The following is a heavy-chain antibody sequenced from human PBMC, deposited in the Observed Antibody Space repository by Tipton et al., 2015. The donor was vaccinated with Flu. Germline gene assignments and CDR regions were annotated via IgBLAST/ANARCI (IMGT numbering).Heavy chain of an antibody. Sequence: LRLSCAVYGGSFSGYYWSWIRQPPGMGLEWSGEINHSGSTNYNPSLKSRVTISVDTSKNQFSLKLSSVTAAATAVYYCARGPESIVGATGGWFDPWGQGTLVTVSS. CDR1: GGSFSGYY. CDR3: ARGPESIVGATGGWFDP. V-gene: IGHV4-34*01. J-gene: IGHJ5*02. D-gene: IGHD1-26*01. CDR2: INHSGST.